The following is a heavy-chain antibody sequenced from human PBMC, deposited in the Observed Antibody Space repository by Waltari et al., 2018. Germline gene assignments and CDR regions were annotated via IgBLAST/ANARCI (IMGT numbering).Heavy chain of an antibody. CDR1: GFTFNKNN. CDR3: AKDSGSGGYAFDV. D-gene: IGHD1-26*01. CDR2: ILYDGRDD. V-gene: IGHV3-30*02. J-gene: IGHJ3*01. Sequence: QMYLVESGRTVVQPGTSLTLSCAASGFTFNKNNMHWVRQAPGKGLEWVSFILYDGRDDSYADSVKGRFTISRDNSKHTIFLQMIGLKVEDTAVYFCAKDSGSGGYAFDVWGQGTMVTVSS.